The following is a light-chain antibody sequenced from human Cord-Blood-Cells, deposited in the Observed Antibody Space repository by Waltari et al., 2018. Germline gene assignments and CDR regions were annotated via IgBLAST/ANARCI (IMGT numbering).Light chain of an antibody. J-gene: IGKJ4*01. CDR3: MQALQTPLT. CDR2: LGS. CDR1: QSLLHSNGYNY. V-gene: IGKV2-28*01. Sequence: ILVTQSPLSLPVTPGEPGSISCRASQSLLHSNGYNYLDWYLQKPGQSPQLLIYLGSNRASGVPDRFSGSGSGTDFTLKISRVEAEDVGVYYCMQALQTPLTFGGGTKEEIK.